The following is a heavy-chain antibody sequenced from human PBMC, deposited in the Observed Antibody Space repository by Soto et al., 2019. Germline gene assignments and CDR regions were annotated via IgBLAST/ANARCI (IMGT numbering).Heavy chain of an antibody. Sequence: ASVKVSCKASGYTFTSYGISWVRRAPGQGLEWMGWISAYNGNTNYAQKLQGRVTMTTDTSTSTAYMELRSLRSDDTAVYYCARDPGMRYFDWFGDNWFDPWGQGTLVTVSS. J-gene: IGHJ5*02. CDR3: ARDPGMRYFDWFGDNWFDP. CDR1: GYTFTSYG. V-gene: IGHV1-18*01. D-gene: IGHD3-9*01. CDR2: ISAYNGNT.